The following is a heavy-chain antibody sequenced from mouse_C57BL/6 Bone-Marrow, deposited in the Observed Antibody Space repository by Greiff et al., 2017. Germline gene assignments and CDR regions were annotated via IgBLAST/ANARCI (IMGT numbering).Heavy chain of an antibody. CDR2: IYPRSGNT. V-gene: IGHV1-81*01. Sequence: VKLMESGAELARPGASVKLSCKASGYTFTSYGISWVKQRTGQGLEWIGEIYPRSGNTYYNEKFKGKATLTADKSSSTAYMELRSLTSEDSAVYFCERRDYYGSRGNYWGQGTTLTVSS. J-gene: IGHJ2*01. CDR3: ERRDYYGSRGNY. D-gene: IGHD1-1*01. CDR1: GYTFTSYG.